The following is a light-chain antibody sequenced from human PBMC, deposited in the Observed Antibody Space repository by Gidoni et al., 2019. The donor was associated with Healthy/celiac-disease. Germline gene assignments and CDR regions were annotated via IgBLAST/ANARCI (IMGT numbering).Light chain of an antibody. CDR2: GNS. CDR3: QSYDSSLSGWV. CDR1: SPNIGAGYD. Sequence: QSVLTQPPSVSGAPGQRATISCTGSSPNIGAGYDVHWYQQLPGTAPKLLIYGNSNRPSGVPDRFSGSKSGTSASLAITGLQAEDEADYYCQSYDSSLSGWVFGGGTKLTV. J-gene: IGLJ3*02. V-gene: IGLV1-40*01.